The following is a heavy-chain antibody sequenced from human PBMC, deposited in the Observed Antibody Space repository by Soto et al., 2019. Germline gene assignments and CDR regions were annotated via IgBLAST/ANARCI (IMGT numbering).Heavy chain of an antibody. Sequence: GGSLRLSCAASGFTFSSYGMHWVRQAPGKGLEWVAVISYDGSNKYYADSVKGRFTISRDNSKNTLYLQMNSLRAEDTAVYYCAKDGIPVLPHYYFDYWGQGTLVTVSS. CDR2: ISYDGSNK. D-gene: IGHD3-10*01. CDR3: AKDGIPVLPHYYFDY. J-gene: IGHJ4*02. V-gene: IGHV3-30*18. CDR1: GFTFSSYG.